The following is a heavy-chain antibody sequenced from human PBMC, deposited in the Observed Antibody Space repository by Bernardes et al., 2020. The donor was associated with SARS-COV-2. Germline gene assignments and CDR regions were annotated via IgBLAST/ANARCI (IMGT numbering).Heavy chain of an antibody. CDR3: SHARHRITIFGVVITTPWYFDY. J-gene: IGHJ4*02. Sequence: SGPTLVKPTQTLTLTCTFSGFSLSTSGVGVGWIRQPPGKALEWLALIYWNDEKSYSPSLKSRLTITKDTSKHQVVLTMTNMDPVDTAKYYCSHARHRITIFGVVITTPWYFDYWGQGTLVTVSS. CDR2: IYWNDEK. D-gene: IGHD3-3*01. CDR1: GFSLSTSGVG. V-gene: IGHV2-5*01.